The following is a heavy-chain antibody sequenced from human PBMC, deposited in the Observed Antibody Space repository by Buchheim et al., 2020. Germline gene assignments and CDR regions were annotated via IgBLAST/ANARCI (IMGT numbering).Heavy chain of an antibody. CDR3: ARSVTTGPPWFDP. Sequence: EVQLLESGGGLVQPGGSLRLSCAASGFTFSSYAMSWVRQAPGKGLEWVANIKQDGSEKYYVDSVKGRFTISRDNAKNSLYLQMNSLRAEDTAVYYCARSVTTGPPWFDPWGQGTL. D-gene: IGHD4-11*01. J-gene: IGHJ5*02. CDR2: IKQDGSEK. V-gene: IGHV3-7*01. CDR1: GFTFSSYA.